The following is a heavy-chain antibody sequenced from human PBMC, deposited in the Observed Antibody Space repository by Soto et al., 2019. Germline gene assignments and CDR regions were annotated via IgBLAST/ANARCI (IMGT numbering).Heavy chain of an antibody. CDR1: GFSFTNYE. V-gene: IGHV3-48*03. J-gene: IGHJ4*02. CDR3: ARESFSASPNFFDY. CDR2: IGLSGDTI. Sequence: GGSLRLSCAVSGFSFTNYEMNWVRQAPGKGLEWIAYIGLSGDTIYYADSVKGRFTISRDHAKNSLELQMNSLRADDTALYYCARESFSASPNFFDYWGRGTQVTVSS. D-gene: IGHD3-16*01.